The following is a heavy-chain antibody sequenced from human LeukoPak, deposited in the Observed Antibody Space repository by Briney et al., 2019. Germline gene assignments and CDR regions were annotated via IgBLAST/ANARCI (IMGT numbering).Heavy chain of an antibody. CDR1: GGSISSSSYY. Sequence: SETLSLTCTVSGGSISSSSYYWGWIRQPPGKGLEWIGSTYYSGSTYYNPSLKSRVTISVDTSKNQFSLKLSSVTAADTAVYYCARFYYGSGSQNFDYWGQGTLVTVSS. V-gene: IGHV4-39*01. D-gene: IGHD3-10*01. CDR2: TYYSGST. CDR3: ARFYYGSGSQNFDY. J-gene: IGHJ4*02.